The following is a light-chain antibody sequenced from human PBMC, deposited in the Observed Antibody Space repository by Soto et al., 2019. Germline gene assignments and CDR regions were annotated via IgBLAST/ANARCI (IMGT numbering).Light chain of an antibody. CDR2: KIS. CDR3: MQATHSPWA. CDR1: QSLVHSDGNTY. Sequence: DIVMTQTPLSSPVTLGQPASISCRSSQSLVHSDGNTYLSWLQQRPGQPPRPLIYKISNRVSGVPDRLSGSEAGTDFTLKITRVEAEDVGVYYCMQATHSPWAFGQGTKVEIK. V-gene: IGKV2-24*01. J-gene: IGKJ1*01.